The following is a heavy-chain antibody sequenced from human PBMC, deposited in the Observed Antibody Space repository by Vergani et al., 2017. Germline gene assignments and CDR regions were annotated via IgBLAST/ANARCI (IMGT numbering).Heavy chain of an antibody. CDR3: GRGSDNYN. D-gene: IGHD5-24*01. CDR2: IKKTGDST. Sequence: EVQLLQSEGAVVQPGGSLRLSCVASGFTFSSHAMSWVRQGHGQGLEWVSRIKKTGDSTHYVDSVKGRFTISRDNAKNTLYLQMNSLRVEDTALYYCGRGSDNYNWGQGTLVTVSS. CDR1: GFTFSSHA. V-gene: IGHV3-23*01. J-gene: IGHJ4*02.